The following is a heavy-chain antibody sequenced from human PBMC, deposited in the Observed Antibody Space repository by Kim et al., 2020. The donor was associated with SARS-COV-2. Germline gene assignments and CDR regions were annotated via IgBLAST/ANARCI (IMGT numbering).Heavy chain of an antibody. J-gene: IGHJ3*02. V-gene: IGHV4-59*01. CDR2: IHHNGNS. CDR1: GDSISSSY. Sequence: SETLSLTCTVSGDSISSSYWSWIRQSPGRGLEWIAYIHHNGNSNYNPSLKSRVTTSVDTSKNQFSLKLRSVTAADTAMYYCARGHHDNRGYSNAFDMWGHGTMVTVSS. D-gene: IGHD3-22*01. CDR3: ARGHHDNRGYSNAFDM.